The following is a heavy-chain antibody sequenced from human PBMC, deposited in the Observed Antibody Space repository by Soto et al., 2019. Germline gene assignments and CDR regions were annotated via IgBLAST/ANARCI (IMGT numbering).Heavy chain of an antibody. V-gene: IGHV3-30*03. CDR3: VSRRQDGSGWYYFDY. CDR1: GLTFRNYG. J-gene: IGHJ4*02. CDR2: ISYDGSNK. D-gene: IGHD6-19*01. Sequence: QVQLVESGGGVVQPGRSLRLSCAASGLTFRNYGMHWVRQAPGKGLEWVAVISYDGSNKYYADSVKGRFTISRDNSKNTLYLQMTSLRVEDTAVYYCVSRRQDGSGWYYFDYWGQGTLVTVSS.